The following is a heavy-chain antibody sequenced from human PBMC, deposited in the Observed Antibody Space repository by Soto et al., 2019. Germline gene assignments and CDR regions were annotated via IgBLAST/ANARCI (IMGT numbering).Heavy chain of an antibody. D-gene: IGHD3-9*01. CDR1: GGSISSYY. J-gene: IGHJ4*02. CDR3: ARGRFDILTGYYIDY. Sequence: QVQLQESGPGLVKPSETLSLTCTVSGGSISSYYWSWIRQPPGKGLEWIGYIYYSGSTNYNPSLKSRVTISVDTSKNQFSLKLSSVTAADTAVYYCARGRFDILTGYYIDYWGQGTLVTVSS. CDR2: IYYSGST. V-gene: IGHV4-59*01.